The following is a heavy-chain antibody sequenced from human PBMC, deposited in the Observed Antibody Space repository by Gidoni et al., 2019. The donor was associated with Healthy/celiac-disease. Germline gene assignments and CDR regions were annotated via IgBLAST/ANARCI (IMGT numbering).Heavy chain of an antibody. J-gene: IGHJ4*02. V-gene: IGHV4-39*01. D-gene: IGHD5-18*01. CDR3: ARTRGYSYGHLIDY. Sequence: QLQLQESVPGLVKPSETLSLTCTVSGGSISSSSYYWGWIRQPPGKGLEWIGSIYYSGSTYYNPSLKSRVTISVDTSKNQFSLKLSSVTAADTAVYYCARTRGYSYGHLIDYWGQGTLVTVSS. CDR2: IYYSGST. CDR1: GGSISSSSYY.